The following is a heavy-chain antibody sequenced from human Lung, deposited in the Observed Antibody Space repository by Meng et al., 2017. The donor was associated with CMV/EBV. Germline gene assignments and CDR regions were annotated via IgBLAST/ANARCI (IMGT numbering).Heavy chain of an antibody. D-gene: IGHD1-1*01. V-gene: IGHV4-39*07. CDR2: LYDSGST. J-gene: IGHJ4*02. CDR1: GGSISSSTYY. CDR3: ARDLEY. Sequence: QFQLQESGPGLVRPSETLSLTCSVSGGSISSSTYYWAWIRQPPGKGLEWIGSLYDSGSTYYHPSLKSRVTISVGTSKTYFSLKLRSVTAADTAVYYCARDLEYWGQGTLVTASS.